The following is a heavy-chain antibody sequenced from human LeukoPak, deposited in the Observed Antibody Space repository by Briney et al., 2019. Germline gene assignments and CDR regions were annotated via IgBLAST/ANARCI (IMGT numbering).Heavy chain of an antibody. CDR2: IYHSGST. J-gene: IGHJ6*02. CDR3: TIPYYYYGMDV. CDR1: GGSISSSNW. Sequence: SETLSLTCAVSGGSISSSNWWSWVRQPPGKGLEWIGEIYHSGSTNYNPSLKSRVTISVDTSKNQFSLKLSSVTAADTAVYYCTIPYYYYGMDVWGQGTTVTVSS. V-gene: IGHV4-4*02.